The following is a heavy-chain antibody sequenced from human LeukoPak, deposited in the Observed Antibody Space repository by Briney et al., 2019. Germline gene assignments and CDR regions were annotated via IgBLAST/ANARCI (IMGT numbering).Heavy chain of an antibody. J-gene: IGHJ4*02. CDR3: ARGGGYYPIDY. CDR2: IGSSAGTT. CDR1: GFTFSSYA. V-gene: IGHV3-23*01. D-gene: IGHD2-15*01. Sequence: GGSLRLSCAASGFTFSSYAMAWVRQAPGKGLEWVSTIGSSAGTTLYADSVKGRFTISRDTSKNTLYLQVNSLRAEDTAVYYCARGGGYYPIDYWGQGTLVTVSS.